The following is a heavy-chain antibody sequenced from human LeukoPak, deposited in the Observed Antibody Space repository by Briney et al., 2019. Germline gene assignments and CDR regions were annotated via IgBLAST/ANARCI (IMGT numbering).Heavy chain of an antibody. J-gene: IGHJ4*02. CDR1: GFTFSLYW. Sequence: GGSLRLSCATSGFTFSLYWMSWVRQDPRKGLEWVANIKQDGSEQHYADSVRGRFTISRDNAKNSLYLQMNSLRAEDTAVYYCAKGYCTNGVCYFDYWGQGTLVTVSS. D-gene: IGHD2-8*01. V-gene: IGHV3-7*03. CDR2: IKQDGSEQ. CDR3: AKGYCTNGVCYFDY.